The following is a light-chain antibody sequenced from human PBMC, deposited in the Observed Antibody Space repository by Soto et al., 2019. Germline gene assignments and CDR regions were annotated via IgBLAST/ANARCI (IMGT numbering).Light chain of an antibody. Sequence: EIVLTQSPGTLSLSPGERATLSCRASQSVSSSYLAWYQQTPGQAPRLLIYGASSRATGIPDRFSGSGSGADFPLTISILEHEDFAVYCCQQNDSSPWTFGQGTKVEIK. CDR2: GAS. J-gene: IGKJ1*01. CDR1: QSVSSSY. V-gene: IGKV3-20*01. CDR3: QQNDSSPWT.